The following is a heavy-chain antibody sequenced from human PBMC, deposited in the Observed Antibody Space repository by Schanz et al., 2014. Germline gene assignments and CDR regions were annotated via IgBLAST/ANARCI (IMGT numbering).Heavy chain of an antibody. Sequence: EVQLVESGGGLVQPGGSLRLSCAASGFSFGTYAMSWVRQAPGKGLLWVSSISGTGGDDTYYADSVKGRFTISRDNSKNTLFLQMNSLRVEDSAIYYCAKDAPYPFDLWGRGTLITVSS. CDR2: ISGTGGDDT. CDR3: AKDAPYPFDL. V-gene: IGHV3-23*04. J-gene: IGHJ2*01. CDR1: GFSFGTYA.